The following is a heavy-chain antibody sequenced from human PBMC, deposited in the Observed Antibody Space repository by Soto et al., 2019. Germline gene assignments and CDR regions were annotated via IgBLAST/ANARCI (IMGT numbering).Heavy chain of an antibody. CDR2: IYYSGNT. CDR3: ASSGKYYFAY. Sequence: SETLSLTCTVSDGSISSYYWSWIRQPPGKGLEWIGYIYYSGNTNYNPSLKSRVIISLDTSKNQFSLKLSSVTAADTAVYFCASSGKYYFAYWGQGILVTVSS. V-gene: IGHV4-59*01. J-gene: IGHJ4*02. D-gene: IGHD5-12*01. CDR1: DGSISSYY.